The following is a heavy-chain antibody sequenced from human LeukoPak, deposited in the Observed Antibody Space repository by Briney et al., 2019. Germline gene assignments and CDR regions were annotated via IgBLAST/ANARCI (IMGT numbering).Heavy chain of an antibody. J-gene: IGHJ4*02. CDR1: GFTFSSYS. V-gene: IGHV3-21*01. D-gene: IGHD1-26*01. Sequence: GGSLRLSCAASGFTFSSYSMNWVRQAPGKGLEWVSSISSSSSYIYYADSVKGRFTISRDNAKNTLFLQMNSLRDEDTAVYYCARGHTGGYHTAGYWGQGTLVTVSS. CDR3: ARGHTGGYHTAGY. CDR2: ISSSSSYI.